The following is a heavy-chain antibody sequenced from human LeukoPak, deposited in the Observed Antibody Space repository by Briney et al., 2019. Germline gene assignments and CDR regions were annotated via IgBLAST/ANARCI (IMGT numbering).Heavy chain of an antibody. CDR3: ARDCTYYDFWSGYYRFYAFDI. D-gene: IGHD3-3*01. Sequence: SETLSLTCTVSGGSISSYYWSWIRQPPGKGLEWIGYIYYSGSTNYNPSLKSRVTISVDTSKNQFSLKLSSVTAADTAVYYCARDCTYYDFWSGYYRFYAFDIWGQGTMVTVSS. CDR2: IYYSGST. V-gene: IGHV4-59*01. CDR1: GGSISSYY. J-gene: IGHJ3*02.